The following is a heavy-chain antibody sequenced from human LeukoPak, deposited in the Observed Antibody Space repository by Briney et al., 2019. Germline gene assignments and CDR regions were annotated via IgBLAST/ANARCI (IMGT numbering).Heavy chain of an antibody. CDR1: GFTFSSYG. CDR3: AKDLDPHYYDSSGYRGLFDY. CDR2: ISYDGSNK. J-gene: IGHJ4*02. D-gene: IGHD3-22*01. V-gene: IGHV3-30*18. Sequence: GGSLRLSCAASGFTFSSYGRPWVRQAPGKGLEWVAVISYDGSNKYYADSVKGRFTISRDNSKNTLYLQMNSLRAEDTAVYYCAKDLDPHYYDSSGYRGLFDYWGQGTLVTVSS.